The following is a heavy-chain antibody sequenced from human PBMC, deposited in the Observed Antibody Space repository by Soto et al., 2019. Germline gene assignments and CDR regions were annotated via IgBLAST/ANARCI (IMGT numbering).Heavy chain of an antibody. CDR2: FDPEDGET. Sequence: GASVKVSCKVSGYTLTELSMHWVRQAPGKGLEWMGGFDPEDGETIYAQKFQGRVTMTEDTSTDTAYMELSSLRSEDTAVYYCATHTTRGYYYGMDVWGQGTTVTVSS. V-gene: IGHV1-24*01. D-gene: IGHD2-2*01. CDR1: GYTLTELS. CDR3: ATHTTRGYYYGMDV. J-gene: IGHJ6*02.